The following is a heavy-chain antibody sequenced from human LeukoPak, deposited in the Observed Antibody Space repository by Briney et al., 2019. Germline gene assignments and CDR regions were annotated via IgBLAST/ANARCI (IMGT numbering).Heavy chain of an antibody. CDR3: AGLTGNSGSYYRYFDY. CDR2: ISSSSSYI. Sequence: GGSLRLSCAASGFTFSSYSMNWVRQAPGKGLEWVSSISSSSSYIYYADSVKGRFTISRDNAKNSLYLQMNSLRAEDTAVYYCAGLTGNSGSYYRYFDYWGQGTLVTVSS. J-gene: IGHJ4*02. CDR1: GFTFSSYS. V-gene: IGHV3-21*01. D-gene: IGHD1-26*01.